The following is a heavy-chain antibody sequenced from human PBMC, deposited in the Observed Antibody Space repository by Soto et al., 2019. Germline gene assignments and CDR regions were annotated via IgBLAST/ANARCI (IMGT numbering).Heavy chain of an antibody. V-gene: IGHV4-39*02. J-gene: IGHJ3*02. Sequence: PSGTLSLTCTVSGGSISNSDAYWVWIRQPPGKGLEWVGSIYYGGTTYYNPSLKSRVTVSVDTSKNLFSLHLNSVTAADTAIYYCARRGLILMPIWGQGTLVTVSS. CDR1: GGSISNSDAY. CDR3: ARRGLILMPI. CDR2: IYYGGTT. D-gene: IGHD2-8*01.